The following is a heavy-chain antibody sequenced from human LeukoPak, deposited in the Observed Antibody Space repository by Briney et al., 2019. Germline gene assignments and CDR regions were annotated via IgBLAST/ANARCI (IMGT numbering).Heavy chain of an antibody. Sequence: SETLSLTCTVSGGSISSYYWSWIRQPPGKGLEWIGYIYYSGSTNYNPSLKSRVTISVDTSKNQFSLKLSSVTAAATAVYYCARQRYSSSWYGLFDYWGQGTLVTVSS. V-gene: IGHV4-59*08. CDR2: IYYSGST. J-gene: IGHJ4*02. CDR3: ARQRYSSSWYGLFDY. CDR1: GGSISSYY. D-gene: IGHD6-13*01.